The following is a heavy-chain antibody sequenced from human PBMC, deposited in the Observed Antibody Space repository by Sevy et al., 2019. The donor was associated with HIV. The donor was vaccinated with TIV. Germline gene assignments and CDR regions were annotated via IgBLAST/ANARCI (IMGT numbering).Heavy chain of an antibody. CDR2: IKEDGSER. CDR3: ARHCSGGSCYSLLPHYYYGMDV. J-gene: IGHJ6*02. D-gene: IGHD2-15*01. Sequence: GGSLRLSCAASGFTFNMYWMTWVRQAPGKGLEWVANIKEDGSERNYLDSVKGRFTISRDNAKESRYLQINGLRAEDTAGYYCARHCSGGSCYSLLPHYYYGMDVWGQGTTVTVSS. CDR1: GFTFNMYW. V-gene: IGHV3-7*01.